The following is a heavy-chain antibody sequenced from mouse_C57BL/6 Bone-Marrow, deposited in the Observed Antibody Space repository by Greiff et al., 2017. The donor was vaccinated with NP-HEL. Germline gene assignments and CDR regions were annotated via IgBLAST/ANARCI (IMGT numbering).Heavy chain of an antibody. V-gene: IGHV3-6*01. J-gene: IGHJ4*01. D-gene: IGHD2-5*01. CDR3: ARSNRHYAMDY. CDR1: GYSITSGYY. CDR2: ISYDGSN. Sequence: EVQLQQSGPGLVKPSQSLSLTCSVTGYSITSGYYWNWIRQFPGNKLEWMGYISYDGSNNYNPSLKNRISITRDTSKNQFFLKLNSVTTEDTATYYCARSNRHYAMDYWGQGTSVTVSS.